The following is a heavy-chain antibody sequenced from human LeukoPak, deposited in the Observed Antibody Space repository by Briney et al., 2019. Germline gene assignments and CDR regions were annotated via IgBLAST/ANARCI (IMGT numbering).Heavy chain of an antibody. CDR1: GYTFTSYG. V-gene: IGHV1-18*01. CDR2: ISAYNGNT. J-gene: IGHJ6*03. Sequence: ASVKVSCKASGYTFTSYGISWVRQAPGQGLERMGWISAYNGNTNYAQKLQGRVTMTTDTSTSTAYMELRSLRSDDTAVYYGARDCSSEGPNYYYMDVWGKGTTVTVSS. D-gene: IGHD6-6*01. CDR3: ARDCSSEGPNYYYMDV.